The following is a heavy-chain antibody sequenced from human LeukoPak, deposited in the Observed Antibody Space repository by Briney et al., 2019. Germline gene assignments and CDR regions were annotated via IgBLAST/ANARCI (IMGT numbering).Heavy chain of an antibody. V-gene: IGHV4-59*01. Sequence: SETLSLSCTVSGGSITNYYWNWIRQPPGKGLEWIGSIYYSGSTNYNPSLKSRVTISVDTSKNQFSLRLTSVSAADTAVYYCARGFDSKSTYFDYWGQGTLLTVSS. J-gene: IGHJ4*02. CDR3: ARGFDSKSTYFDY. D-gene: IGHD5-12*01. CDR1: GGSITNYY. CDR2: IYYSGST.